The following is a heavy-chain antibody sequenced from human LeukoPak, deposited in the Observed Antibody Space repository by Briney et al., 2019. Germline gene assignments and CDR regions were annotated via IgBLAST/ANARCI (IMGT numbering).Heavy chain of an antibody. V-gene: IGHV4-38-2*02. CDR3: VREGPIRFLEQIDY. J-gene: IGHJ4*02. CDR1: SYSISRGYY. D-gene: IGHD3-3*01. CDR2: IYHSGST. Sequence: PSETLSLTCTVSSYSISRGYYWGWIRQSPGKGLEWIGNIYHSGSTFYNPSLKRRVTISLHMSKNQFSLKLSSVTAADTAFYFCVREGPIRFLEQIDYWGQGTLVTVSS.